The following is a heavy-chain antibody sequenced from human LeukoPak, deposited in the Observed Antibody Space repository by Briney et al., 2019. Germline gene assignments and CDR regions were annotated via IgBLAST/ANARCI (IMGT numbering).Heavy chain of an antibody. CDR3: AKSTPVEVDY. Sequence: SETLSLTSTVSGGSISSSSYYWGWIRQPPGKGLEWIGSIYYSGSTYYNPSLKSRVTISVDTSKNQFSLKLSSVTAADTAVYYCAKSTPVEVDYWGQGALVTVSS. V-gene: IGHV4-39*01. CDR1: GGSISSSSYY. CDR2: IYYSGST. J-gene: IGHJ4*02.